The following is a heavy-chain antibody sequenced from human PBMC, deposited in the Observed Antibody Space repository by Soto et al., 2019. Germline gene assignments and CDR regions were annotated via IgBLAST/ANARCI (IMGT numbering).Heavy chain of an antibody. CDR2: VKSETDGGTT. CDR1: GFTFSNAW. Sequence: EVQLVESGGGLVKPGGSLRLSCAASGFTFSNAWMSWVRQAPGKGLEWVGRVKSETDGGTTDYAAPVKGRFTISRDDSKNTLYLQMNSLKTEDTAVYYCTTGGYSSGWDFDYWGQGTLVTVSS. J-gene: IGHJ4*02. D-gene: IGHD6-19*01. V-gene: IGHV3-15*01. CDR3: TTGGYSSGWDFDY.